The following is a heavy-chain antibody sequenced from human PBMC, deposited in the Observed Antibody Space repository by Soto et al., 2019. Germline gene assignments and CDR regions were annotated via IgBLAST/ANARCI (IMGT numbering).Heavy chain of an antibody. CDR3: ASYNWPATSDY. D-gene: IGHD1-20*01. J-gene: IGHJ4*02. V-gene: IGHV3-74*01. Sequence: GGSLRLSCAATGFTFNSLWMYWVRQSPGEGLQWISGISENGRNTRYADSVRGRFTISRDNAKNTLFLQMNSLRAEDTAVYYCASYNWPATSDYWGQGTLVTVSS. CDR2: ISENGRNT. CDR1: GFTFNSLW.